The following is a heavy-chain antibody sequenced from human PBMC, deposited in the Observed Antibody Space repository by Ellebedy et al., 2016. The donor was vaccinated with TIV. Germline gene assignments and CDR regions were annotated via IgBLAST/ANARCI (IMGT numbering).Heavy chain of an antibody. CDR2: FDPEDGET. V-gene: IGHV1-24*01. J-gene: IGHJ5*02. Sequence: ASVKVSXXVSGYTLTELSMHWVRQAPGKGLEWMGGFDPEDGETIYAQKFQGRVTMTEDTSTDTAYMELSSLRSEDTAVYYCATKKSGYDPSRFDPWGQGTLVTVSS. CDR1: GYTLTELS. CDR3: ATKKSGYDPSRFDP. D-gene: IGHD5-12*01.